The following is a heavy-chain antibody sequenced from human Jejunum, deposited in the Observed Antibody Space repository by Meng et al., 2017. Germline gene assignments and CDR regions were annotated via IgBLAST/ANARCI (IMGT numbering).Heavy chain of an antibody. CDR2: ISRYGDST. D-gene: IGHD6-19*01. V-gene: IGHV3-64*01. CDR1: GFTFSGFT. CDR3: ARGGQWLDDFDY. Sequence: GESLKISCAASGFTFSGFTMHWVRQAPGEGLESISAISRYGDSTYYANSVRGRFTISRDNSKNTLYLQMGSLRLEDMAVYFCARGGQWLDDFDYWGQGGLVTVSS. J-gene: IGHJ4*02.